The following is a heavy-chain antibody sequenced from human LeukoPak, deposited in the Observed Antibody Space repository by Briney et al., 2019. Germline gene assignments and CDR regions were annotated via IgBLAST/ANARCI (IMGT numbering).Heavy chain of an antibody. Sequence: PSETLSLTCTVSGGSIGSSSYYWGWIRLPPGQGLEWIGSIYYSGSTYYNPSLRSRVTISVDTSKNQFSLKVSSVTAADTAVYYCARLGSGWYYFDYWGQGTLVTVSS. CDR1: GGSIGSSSYY. D-gene: IGHD6-19*01. J-gene: IGHJ4*02. V-gene: IGHV4-39*01. CDR2: IYYSGST. CDR3: ARLGSGWYYFDY.